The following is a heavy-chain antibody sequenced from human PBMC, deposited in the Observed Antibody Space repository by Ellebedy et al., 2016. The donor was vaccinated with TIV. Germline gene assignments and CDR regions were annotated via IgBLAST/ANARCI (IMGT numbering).Heavy chain of an antibody. V-gene: IGHV1-18*01. D-gene: IGHD4-17*01. J-gene: IGHJ4*02. CDR1: GYTFTSYG. CDR3: ARDRYGDSTFDY. CDR2: ISPYKGNT. Sequence: ASVKVSCXASGYTFTSYGITWVRQAPGQGLEWMGWISPYKGNTNYAQKLQGRVTMTTDTSTSTAYMELRSLRSDDTAVYYCARDRYGDSTFDYWGQGTLVIVSS.